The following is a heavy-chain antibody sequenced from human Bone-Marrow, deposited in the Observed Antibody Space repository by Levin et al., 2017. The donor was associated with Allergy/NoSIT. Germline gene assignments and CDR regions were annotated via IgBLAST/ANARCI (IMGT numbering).Heavy chain of an antibody. CDR1: GYSISYGYY. CDR3: ARGEGAHDFWSGSFFY. J-gene: IGHJ4*02. V-gene: IGHV4-38-2*02. Sequence: SETLSLTCTVSGYSISYGYYWGWIRQPPGKGLEWIGSIYHSGTTYYTPSLKTRVTMSIDTSNNQFSLKLASVTAADTAVYYCARGEGAHDFWSGSFFYWGQGILVSVSS. CDR2: IYHSGTT. D-gene: IGHD3-3*01.